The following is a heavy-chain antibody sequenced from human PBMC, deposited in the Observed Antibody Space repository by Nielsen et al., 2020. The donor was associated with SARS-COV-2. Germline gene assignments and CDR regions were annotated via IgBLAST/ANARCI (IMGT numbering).Heavy chain of an antibody. D-gene: IGHD4-17*01. Sequence: GESLKISCAASGFTFDDYGMSWVRQAPGKGLEWVSGISWNSGSIGYADSVKGRFTISRDNAKNSLYLQMNSLRAEDTALYHCARDLDYGDYWFDPWGQGTLVTVSS. J-gene: IGHJ5*02. CDR1: GFTFDDYG. CDR2: ISWNSGSI. V-gene: IGHV3-20*01. CDR3: ARDLDYGDYWFDP.